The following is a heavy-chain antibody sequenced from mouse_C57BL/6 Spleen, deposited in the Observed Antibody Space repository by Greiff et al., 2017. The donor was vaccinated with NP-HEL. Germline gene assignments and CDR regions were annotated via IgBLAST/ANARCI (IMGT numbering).Heavy chain of an antibody. J-gene: IGHJ1*03. D-gene: IGHD1-1*01. CDR1: GYAFSSSW. CDR3: ARPRLDYGSSNWYFDV. V-gene: IGHV1-82*01. Sequence: QVQLKESGPELVKPGASVKISCKASGYAFSSSWMNWVKQRPGKGLEWIGRIYPGDGDTNYNGKFKGKATLTADKSSSTAYMQLSSLTSEDSAVYVGARPRLDYGSSNWYFDVWGTGTTVTVSS. CDR2: IYPGDGDT.